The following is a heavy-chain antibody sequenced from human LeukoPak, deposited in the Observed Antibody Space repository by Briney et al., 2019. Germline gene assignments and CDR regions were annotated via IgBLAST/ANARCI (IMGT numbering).Heavy chain of an antibody. Sequence: ASVKVSCKASGYTFTGYYMHWVRQAPGQGLEWMGWINPNSGGTNYAQKFQGRVTMTRDTSISTAYMELSRLRSEDTAVYYCARGHGEGSSSYGKADYWGQGTLVTVSS. J-gene: IGHJ4*02. CDR1: GYTFTGYY. CDR3: ARGHGEGSSSYGKADY. D-gene: IGHD5-18*01. V-gene: IGHV1-2*02. CDR2: INPNSGGT.